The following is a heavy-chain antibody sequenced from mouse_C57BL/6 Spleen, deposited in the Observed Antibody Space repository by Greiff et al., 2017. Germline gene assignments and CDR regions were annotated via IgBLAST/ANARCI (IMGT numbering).Heavy chain of an antibody. CDR1: GYAFSSYW. Sequence: QVQLKESGAELVKPGASVKISCKASGYAFSSYWMNWVKQRPGKGLEWIGQIYPGDGDTNYNGKFKGKATLTADKSSSTAYMQLSSLTSEDSAVYFCATRGYYGSSSHYYAMDYWGQGTSVTVSS. V-gene: IGHV1-80*01. CDR2: IYPGDGDT. D-gene: IGHD1-1*01. J-gene: IGHJ4*01. CDR3: ATRGYYGSSSHYYAMDY.